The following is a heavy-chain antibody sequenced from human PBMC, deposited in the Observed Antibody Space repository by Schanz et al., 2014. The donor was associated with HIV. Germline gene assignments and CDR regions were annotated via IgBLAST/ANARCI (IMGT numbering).Heavy chain of an antibody. V-gene: IGHV3-9*01. J-gene: IGHJ6*02. CDR3: AKAKSPWTFYYYGMDV. CDR2: ISWNSGSI. CDR1: GFTFTNYG. Sequence: EVQLVESGGGVDQPGRSLRLSCVASGFTFTNYGMHWVRQAPGKGLEWVSGISWNSGSIGYADSVKGRFTISRDNAKNSLYLQMNSLRAEDTALYYCAKAKSPWTFYYYGMDVWGQGTTVTVSS.